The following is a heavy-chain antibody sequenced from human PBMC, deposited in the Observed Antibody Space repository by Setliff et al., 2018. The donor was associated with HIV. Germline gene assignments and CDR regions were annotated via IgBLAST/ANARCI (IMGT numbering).Heavy chain of an antibody. CDR2: FDPQDGET. CDR1: GYTLSELS. V-gene: IGHV1-24*01. J-gene: IGHJ6*03. CDR3: ARDPFLRDYYYYMDV. Sequence: ASVKVSCKVYGYTLSELSIHWVRQAPGKGLEWMGYFDPQDGETVYAQKFQGRVTLTEDTSTGTAYMELSGLRSDDTAVYYCARDPFLRDYYYYMDVWGKGTTVTVSS.